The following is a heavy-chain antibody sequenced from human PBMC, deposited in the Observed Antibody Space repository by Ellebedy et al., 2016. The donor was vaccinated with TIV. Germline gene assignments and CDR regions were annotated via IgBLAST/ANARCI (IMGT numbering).Heavy chain of an antibody. V-gene: IGHV4-61*05. D-gene: IGHD1-14*01. CDR3: ARLAYRSYYYGMDV. CDR2: IYYSGDT. CDR1: GGSISSRSYY. Sequence: MPSETLSLTCTVSGGSISSRSYYRSWIRQPPGKGLEWIGYIYYSGDTNYNPSLKSRLTISVDTSKNQFALRLSSVTAADTAVYYCARLAYRSYYYGMDVWGQGTTVTVSS. J-gene: IGHJ6*02.